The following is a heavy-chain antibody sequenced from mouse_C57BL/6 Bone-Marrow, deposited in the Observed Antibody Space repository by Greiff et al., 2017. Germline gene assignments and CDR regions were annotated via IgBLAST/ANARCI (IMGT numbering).Heavy chain of an antibody. Sequence: QVQLQQSGPELVKPGASVKISCKASGYAFSSSWMNWVKQRPGKGLEWIGRIYPGDGDTNYNGKFKGKATLTADKSSSTAYMQLSSLTSEDSAVYCCARGAIYFAYWGQGTTLTVSS. CDR3: ARGAIYFAY. J-gene: IGHJ2*01. CDR2: IYPGDGDT. V-gene: IGHV1-82*01. CDR1: GYAFSSSW.